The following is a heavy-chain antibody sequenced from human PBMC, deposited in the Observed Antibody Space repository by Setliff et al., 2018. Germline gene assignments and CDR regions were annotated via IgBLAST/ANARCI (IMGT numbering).Heavy chain of an antibody. J-gene: IGHJ4*02. CDR1: GFTFRSYA. Sequence: GGSLRLSCAASGFTFRSYAMNWVRQAPGKGLEWVSVIYTGEDTTYYADSVKGRFTVSRDNAKNTLLLQMNDLRAEDTAIYYCAKSPVRFGIVIVIPSYFDSWGPGTPVTVSS. CDR3: AKSPVRFGIVIVIPSYFDS. CDR2: IYTGEDTT. V-gene: IGHV3-23*03. D-gene: IGHD3-16*02.